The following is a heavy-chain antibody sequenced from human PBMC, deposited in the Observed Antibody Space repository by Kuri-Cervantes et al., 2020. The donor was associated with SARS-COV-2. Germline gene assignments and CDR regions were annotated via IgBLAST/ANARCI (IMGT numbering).Heavy chain of an antibody. D-gene: IGHD3-10*01. Sequence: GESLKISCAASGFTFSSYWMNWVRQAPGKGLEWVANIKQDGSEKYYVDSVRGQFTISRDNAKNSLYLQMNTLRDEDTAVYFCALGPWWGQGTLVTVSS. CDR3: ALGPW. CDR1: GFTFSSYW. J-gene: IGHJ1*01. CDR2: IKQDGSEK. V-gene: IGHV3-7*03.